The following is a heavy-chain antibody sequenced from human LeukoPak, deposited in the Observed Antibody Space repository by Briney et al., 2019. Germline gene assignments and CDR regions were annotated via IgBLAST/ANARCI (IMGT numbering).Heavy chain of an antibody. D-gene: IGHD1-26*01. CDR3: ARASGSYGYYFDY. V-gene: IGHV4-31*03. CDR2: IYYSGST. Sequence: SETLSLTCTVSGGSISSGGYYWSWLRQHPGKGLEWIGYIYYSGSTYYNPSLKSRVTISVDTSKNQFSLKLSSVTAADTAVYYCARASGSYGYYFDYWGQGTLVTVSS. J-gene: IGHJ4*02. CDR1: GGSISSGGYY.